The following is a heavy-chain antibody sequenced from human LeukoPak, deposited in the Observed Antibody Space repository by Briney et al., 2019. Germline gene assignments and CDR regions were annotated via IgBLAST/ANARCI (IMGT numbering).Heavy chain of an antibody. CDR2: INPNSGGT. V-gene: IGHV1-2*02. CDR3: ARDKWELRGRNWFDP. J-gene: IGHJ5*02. Sequence: ASVKVSCKASGYTFTGYYMHWVRQAPGQGLDWMGWINPNSGGTNYAQKFQGRGTMTRDTSISTAYMELSRLRSDDTAVYYCARDKWELRGRNWFDPWGQGTLVTVSS. CDR1: GYTFTGYY. D-gene: IGHD1-26*01.